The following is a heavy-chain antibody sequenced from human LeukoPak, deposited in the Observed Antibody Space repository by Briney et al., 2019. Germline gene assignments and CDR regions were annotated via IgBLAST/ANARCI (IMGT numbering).Heavy chain of an antibody. D-gene: IGHD3-10*01. Sequence: SETLSLTCTVSGGSISSSSYYWGWIRQPPGKGLEWIGSIYYSGSTYNPSLKSRVSISVDTSKNQFSLKLSSVTAADTAVYYCARLSYYGSGSYYNPGYWGQGTLVTVSS. CDR1: GGSISSSSYY. CDR2: IYYSGST. V-gene: IGHV4-39*01. J-gene: IGHJ4*02. CDR3: ARLSYYGSGSYYNPGY.